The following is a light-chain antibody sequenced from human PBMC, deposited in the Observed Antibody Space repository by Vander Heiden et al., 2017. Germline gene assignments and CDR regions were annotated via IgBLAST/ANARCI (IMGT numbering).Light chain of an antibody. CDR1: QSVLYSANDKNY. CDR2: WAS. J-gene: IGKJ4*01. Sequence: DIVMTHSPHLLAFSLGERATINCKPIQSVLYSANDKNYLAWYQQKPGQPPKLLIYWASNREDGVPARISGRGSGTDFTLTISSRQAEDVAVYYCQQEDSTPWNFGGGTKVXIK. CDR3: QQEDSTPWN. V-gene: IGKV4-1*01.